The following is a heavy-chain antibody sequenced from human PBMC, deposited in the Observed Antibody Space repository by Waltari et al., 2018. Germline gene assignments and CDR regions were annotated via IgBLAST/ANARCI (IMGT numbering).Heavy chain of an antibody. CDR2: IDWNDNK. CDR3: ARHVSNHPYDY. CDR1: GFSLSTSGMR. J-gene: IGHJ4*02. Sequence: GESGPALVKPTQTLTLTCTFSGFSLSTSGMRVSWIRQPPGKALEWLARIDWNDNKYYSTSLKSRLTISKDTSKNQFFLTMTNMDPVDTATYYCARHVSNHPYDYWSQGVLVTVSS. D-gene: IGHD4-4*01. V-gene: IGHV2-70*11.